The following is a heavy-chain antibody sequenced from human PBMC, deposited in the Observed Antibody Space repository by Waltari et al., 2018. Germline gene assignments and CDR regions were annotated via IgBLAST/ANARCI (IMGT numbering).Heavy chain of an antibody. CDR2: ISNSGDTT. V-gene: IGHV3-48*03. Sequence: DVQLVESGGDLVHPGGSLGRSVAASGSGLSAFGMNWVRKAPGKRLEWLSYISNSGDTTHYADPVKGRFTISRDNAKDLLYLQMDSLRVEDTAVYYCVREYYGILTGYYFDYWGQGTLVTVSS. CDR3: VREYYGILTGYYFDY. D-gene: IGHD3-9*01. J-gene: IGHJ4*02. CDR1: GSGLSAFG.